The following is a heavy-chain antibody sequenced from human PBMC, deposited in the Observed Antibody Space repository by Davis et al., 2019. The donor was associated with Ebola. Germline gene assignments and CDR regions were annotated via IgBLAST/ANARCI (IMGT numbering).Heavy chain of an antibody. CDR2: ISGSGSST. Sequence: GESLKISCAASGFTFSNYAMSWVRQAPGKGLEWVSVISGSGSSTYYADSVKGRFTISRDNSKNTLYLQMNSLRAEDTAVYYCARVTDTGMDVWGKGTTVTVSS. V-gene: IGHV3-23*01. CDR1: GFTFSNYA. CDR3: ARVTDTGMDV. J-gene: IGHJ6*04.